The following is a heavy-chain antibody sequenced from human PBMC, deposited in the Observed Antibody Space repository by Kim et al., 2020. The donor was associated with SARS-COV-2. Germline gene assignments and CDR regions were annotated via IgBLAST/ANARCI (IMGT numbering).Heavy chain of an antibody. CDR1: GYSISSGYY. V-gene: IGHV4-38-2*02. J-gene: IGHJ6*02. Sequence: SETLSLTCTVSGYSISSGYYWCWIRQPPGKGLEWIGSIYHSGSTYYNPSLKSRVTISVDTTKNQFSLKLSSVTAADTAVYYCARDCQQLVRGHYYYGMDVWGQGATVTVSS. CDR3: ARDCQQLVRGHYYYGMDV. CDR2: IYHSGST. D-gene: IGHD6-13*01.